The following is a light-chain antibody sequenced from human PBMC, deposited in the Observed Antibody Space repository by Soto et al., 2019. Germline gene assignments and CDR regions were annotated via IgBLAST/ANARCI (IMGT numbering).Light chain of an antibody. Sequence: DIQMTQSPSTLPASVGDRVTITCRASQSISNWLAWYQQKPGTGPKLLIYHASAVESGVPFRCSGSGSGIEFTLSIRHPEAFAIETYYWHKSNSYSFGQGTKVDIK. CDR1: QSISNW. CDR3: HKSNSYS. V-gene: IGKV1-5*01. J-gene: IGKJ1*01. CDR2: HAS.